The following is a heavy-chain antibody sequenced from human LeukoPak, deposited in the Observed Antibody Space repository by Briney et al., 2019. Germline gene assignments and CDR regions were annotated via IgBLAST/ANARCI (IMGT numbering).Heavy chain of an antibody. CDR2: IYYSGST. CDR1: GGSISSSSYY. D-gene: IGHD4/OR15-4a*01. V-gene: IGHV4-39*01. Sequence: SETLSLTCTVSGGSISSSSYYWGWIRQPPGKGLEWIGSIYYSGSTYYNPSLKSRVTISVDTSKNQFSLKLSSVTAADTAVYYCARPGEVLGGASDIWGQGTMVTVSS. J-gene: IGHJ3*02. CDR3: ARPGEVLGGASDI.